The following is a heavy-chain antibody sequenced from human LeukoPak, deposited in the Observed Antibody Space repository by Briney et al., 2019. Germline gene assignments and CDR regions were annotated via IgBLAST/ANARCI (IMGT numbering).Heavy chain of an antibody. Sequence: ASVKVSCKASGYTFTTYGISWVRQAPGQGLEWMGWISAYHGNTNYAQKLQGRVTMTTGTSTNTVYMELRSLRSDDTAVCYCARGGGSYLHYFDYWGQGTLVTVSS. CDR2: ISAYHGNT. J-gene: IGHJ4*02. V-gene: IGHV1-18*01. CDR3: ARGGGSYLHYFDY. D-gene: IGHD1-26*01. CDR1: GYTFTTYG.